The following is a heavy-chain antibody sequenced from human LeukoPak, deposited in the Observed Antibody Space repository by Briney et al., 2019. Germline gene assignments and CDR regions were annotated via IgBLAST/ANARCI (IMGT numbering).Heavy chain of an antibody. CDR2: IYPADSDT. CDR1: GFSFTSNW. Sequence: GESLKISCKGSGFSFTSNWIGWVRQMPGKGLEWMGIIYPADSDTGYSPSFQGQVTISADTSINTAYLQRTSLKASDTAMYYCARDLDSRFDSWGQGTLVTVSS. V-gene: IGHV5-51*01. J-gene: IGHJ4*02. CDR3: ARDLDSRFDS. D-gene: IGHD3-22*01.